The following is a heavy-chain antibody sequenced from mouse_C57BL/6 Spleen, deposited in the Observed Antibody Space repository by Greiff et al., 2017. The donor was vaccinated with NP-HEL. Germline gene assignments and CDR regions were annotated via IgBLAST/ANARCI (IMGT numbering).Heavy chain of an antibody. V-gene: IGHV5-16*01. CDR1: GFTFSDYY. Sequence: DVKLVESEGGLVQPGSSMKLSCTASGFTFSDYYMAWVRQVPEKGLEWVANINYDGSSTYYLDSLKSRFIISRDNAKNILYLQMSSLKSEDTATYYCAREATTVVGGVYFDYWGQGTTLTVSS. CDR2: INYDGSST. D-gene: IGHD1-1*01. CDR3: AREATTVVGGVYFDY. J-gene: IGHJ2*01.